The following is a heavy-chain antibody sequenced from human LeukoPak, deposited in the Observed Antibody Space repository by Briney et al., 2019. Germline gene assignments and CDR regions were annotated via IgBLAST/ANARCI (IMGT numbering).Heavy chain of an antibody. Sequence: PGGSLRLSCAASGFTFSSYAMSWVRQAPGKGLEWVSVVSGSGVSTYYADSVKGRFTISRDNSKNTLYLQMNSLRAEDTAVYYCAKGLYSSGWYRGFDYWGQGTLVTVSS. CDR3: AKGLYSSGWYRGFDY. J-gene: IGHJ4*02. D-gene: IGHD6-19*01. V-gene: IGHV3-23*01. CDR2: VSGSGVST. CDR1: GFTFSSYA.